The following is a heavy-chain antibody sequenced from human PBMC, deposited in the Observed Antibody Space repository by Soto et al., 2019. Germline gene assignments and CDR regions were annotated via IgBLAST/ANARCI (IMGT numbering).Heavy chain of an antibody. V-gene: IGHV3-21*01. CDR2: ISSSSTYI. CDR3: ANDLVRGVPF. J-gene: IGHJ4*02. CDR1: GFTFTKYS. Sequence: ESGGGLVKPGGSLRLSCAASGFTFTKYSMSWVRQAPGKGLEWVSSISSSSTYIYYVDSVKGRFTISRDNAKNSLYLQMNSLRAEDTAVYYCANDLVRGVPFWGQGTPVTVSS. D-gene: IGHD3-10*01.